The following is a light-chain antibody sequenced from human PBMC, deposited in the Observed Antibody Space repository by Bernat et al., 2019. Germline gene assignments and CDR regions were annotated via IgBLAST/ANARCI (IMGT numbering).Light chain of an antibody. Sequence: DVVMTQSPLSLPVTLGQPASISCRSSQSLVHSDGNTYLNWFHQGPGQSPRRLIYKVSSRDSGVPDRFSGSGSGTDFTLKISRVEAEDVGVYYCMQGTHWPPTFGQWTRLEIK. CDR1: QSLVHSDGNTY. V-gene: IGKV2-30*02. CDR2: KVS. J-gene: IGKJ5*01. CDR3: MQGTHWPPT.